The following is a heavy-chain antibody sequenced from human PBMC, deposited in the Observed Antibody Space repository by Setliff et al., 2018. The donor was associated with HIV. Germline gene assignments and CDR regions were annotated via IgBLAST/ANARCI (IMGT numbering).Heavy chain of an antibody. V-gene: IGHV4-34*01. Sequence: SETLSLTCAVYNGSFSNYYWTWIRQPPGKGLEWIGEINHSGSTNCNPSLKSRVTISVDTSKKQFSLNLRSVTAADTAVYYCARGLTARRVGNFDYWGRGTLVTVSS. D-gene: IGHD6-6*01. CDR1: NGSFSNYY. CDR2: INHSGST. CDR3: ARGLTARRVGNFDY. J-gene: IGHJ4*02.